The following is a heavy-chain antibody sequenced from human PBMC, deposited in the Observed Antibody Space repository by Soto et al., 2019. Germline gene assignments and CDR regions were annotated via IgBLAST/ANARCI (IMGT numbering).Heavy chain of an antibody. D-gene: IGHD2-2*01. CDR3: TTDGVVVPAATADAFDI. CDR2: IKSKTDGGTT. Sequence: PVGSLRLSCAASGFTFSNAWMSWVRQAPGKGLEWVGRIKSKTDGGTTDYAAPVKGRFTISRDDSKNTLYLQMNSLKTEDTAVYYCTTDGVVVPAATADAFDIWGQGTMVTVS. V-gene: IGHV3-15*01. CDR1: GFTFSNAW. J-gene: IGHJ3*02.